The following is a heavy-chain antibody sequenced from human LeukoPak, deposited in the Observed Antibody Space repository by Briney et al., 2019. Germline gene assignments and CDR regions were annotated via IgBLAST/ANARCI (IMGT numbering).Heavy chain of an antibody. Sequence: PGGSLRLSCAASGFTFSSYSMNWVRQAPGKGLEWVSSISSSSSYIYYADSVKGRFTTSRDNAKNSLYLQMNSLRAEDTAVYYCASIAVAGTLLDYWGQGTLVTVSS. CDR3: ASIAVAGTLLDY. J-gene: IGHJ4*02. CDR2: ISSSSSYI. D-gene: IGHD6-19*01. CDR1: GFTFSSYS. V-gene: IGHV3-21*01.